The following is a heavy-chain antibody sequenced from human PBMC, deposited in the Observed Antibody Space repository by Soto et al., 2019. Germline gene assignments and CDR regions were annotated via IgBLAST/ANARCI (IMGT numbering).Heavy chain of an antibody. CDR3: ARDQVVAATPSAYYYYYGMDV. D-gene: IGHD2-15*01. CDR1: GYTLNSYG. Sequence: GASVKVSCTDSGYTLNSYGISWVRQAKKQGLEWMGWISAYNGSTSYAQKLQGRVTMTRDTSTSTAYMELSSLRSEDTAVYYCARDQVVAATPSAYYYYYGMDVWGQGTTVTVSS. J-gene: IGHJ6*02. V-gene: IGHV1-18*01. CDR2: ISAYNGST.